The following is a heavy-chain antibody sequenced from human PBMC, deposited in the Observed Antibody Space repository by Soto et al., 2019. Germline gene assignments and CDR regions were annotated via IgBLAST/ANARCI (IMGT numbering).Heavy chain of an antibody. J-gene: IGHJ5*02. V-gene: IGHV4-34*01. Sequence: LSVLSGCEGGSFSGYCWLWIRQTTGKGLETIGEINHSGSTNYHPSLKSRVTISVDTSKNQFSLKLSSVTAADTAVYYVACGRRVCIRGSRSYSAYLRNRTLDP. CDR2: INHSGST. D-gene: IGHD2-8*01. CDR1: GGSFSGYC. CDR3: ACGRRVCIRGSRSYSAYLRNRTLDP.